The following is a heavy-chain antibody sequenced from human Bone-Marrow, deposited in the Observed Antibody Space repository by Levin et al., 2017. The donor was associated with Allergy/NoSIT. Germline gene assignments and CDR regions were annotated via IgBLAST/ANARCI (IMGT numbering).Heavy chain of an antibody. J-gene: IGHJ5*02. Sequence: GGSLRLSCAASGFTFSSYAMSWVRQAPGKGLEWVSAISGGGGSTYYADSVKGRFTISRDNSKNTLYLQMNSLRAEDTAVYYCAKGRYYGSGSPPHWFDPWGQGTLVTVSS. CDR2: ISGGGGST. CDR1: GFTFSSYA. V-gene: IGHV3-23*01. CDR3: AKGRYYGSGSPPHWFDP. D-gene: IGHD3-10*01.